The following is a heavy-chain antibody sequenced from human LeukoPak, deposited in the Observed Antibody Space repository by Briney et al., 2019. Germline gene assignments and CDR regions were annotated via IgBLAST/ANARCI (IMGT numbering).Heavy chain of an antibody. V-gene: IGHV3-21*01. CDR1: GFTFSSYS. Sequence: PGGSLGLSCAASGFTFSSYSMNWVRQAPGKGLEWVSSISSSSSYIYYADSVKGRFTISRDNAKNSLYLQMNSLRAEDTAVYYCARTPIAVAGTLAPWGQGTLVTVSS. CDR3: ARTPIAVAGTLAP. J-gene: IGHJ4*02. CDR2: ISSSSSYI. D-gene: IGHD6-19*01.